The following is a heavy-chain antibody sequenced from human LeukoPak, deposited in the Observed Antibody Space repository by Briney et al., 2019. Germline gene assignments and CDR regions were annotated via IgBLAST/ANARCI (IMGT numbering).Heavy chain of an antibody. CDR1: GFTFSSYA. V-gene: IGHV3-23*01. CDR3: AKDQGYSSGWYGFDY. J-gene: IGHJ4*02. CDR2: ISGSGGST. Sequence: GGSLRLSCAASGFTFSSYAMSWVRQAPGKGLEWVSAISGSGGSTYYADSVKGRFTISRDNSKNTLYLQMNSLRAEDTAVYYCAKDQGYSSGWYGFDYWGRGTLVTVSS. D-gene: IGHD6-19*01.